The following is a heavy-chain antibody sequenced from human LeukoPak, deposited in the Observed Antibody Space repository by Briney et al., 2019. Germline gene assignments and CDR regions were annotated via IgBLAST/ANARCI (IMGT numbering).Heavy chain of an antibody. J-gene: IGHJ2*01. CDR1: GGSISSGGYY. Sequence: SETLSLTCTVSGGSISSGGYYWSWIRQPPGKGLEWIGYIYHSGSTYYNPSLKSRVTISVDRSKNQFSLKLSSVTAADTAVYYCARGESSLGELSPPDLWGRGTLVTVSS. CDR2: IYHSGST. V-gene: IGHV4-30-2*01. D-gene: IGHD3-16*02. CDR3: ARGESSLGELSPPDL.